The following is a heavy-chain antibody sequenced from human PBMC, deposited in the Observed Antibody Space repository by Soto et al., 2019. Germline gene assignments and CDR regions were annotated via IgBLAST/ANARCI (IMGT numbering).Heavy chain of an antibody. J-gene: IGHJ3*01. D-gene: IGHD4-17*01. V-gene: IGHV3-53*01. CDR1: GFTVSSHY. CDR2: LYASDST. Sequence: GGSLRLSCAASGFTVSSHYMSWVRQTPGEGLEWVSILYASDSTFYADSVEGRFTISRDNSKNTVYLQLNSLRAEDTAVYYCATTVTRLIAFDVWGQGTMVTVSS. CDR3: ATTVTRLIAFDV.